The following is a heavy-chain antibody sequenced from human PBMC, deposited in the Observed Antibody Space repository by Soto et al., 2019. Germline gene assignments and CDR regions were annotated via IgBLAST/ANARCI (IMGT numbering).Heavy chain of an antibody. CDR1: GGTFSSYA. V-gene: IGHV1-69*06. CDR2: IIPIFGTA. Sequence: SVKVSCKASGGTFSSYAISWVRQAPGQGLEWMGGIIPIFGTANYAQKFQGRVTITADKSTSTAYMELSSLRSEDTAVYYCARGAVILELRPPFDYWGQGTLVTVSS. CDR3: ARGAVILELRPPFDY. J-gene: IGHJ4*02. D-gene: IGHD1-7*01.